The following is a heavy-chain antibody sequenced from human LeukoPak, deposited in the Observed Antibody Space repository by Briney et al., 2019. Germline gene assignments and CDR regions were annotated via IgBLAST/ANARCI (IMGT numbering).Heavy chain of an antibody. Sequence: PGGSLRLSCAASGFTFSSYWMSWVRQAPGKGLEWVAHIKQDGSEKYYVDSVKGRFTISRDNAKNSLYLQMNSLRAEDTAVYYCATYYYDSSGYYAEKNYYFDYWGQGTLVTVSS. CDR1: GFTFSSYW. CDR3: ATYYYDSSGYYAEKNYYFDY. J-gene: IGHJ4*02. D-gene: IGHD3-22*01. CDR2: IKQDGSEK. V-gene: IGHV3-7*01.